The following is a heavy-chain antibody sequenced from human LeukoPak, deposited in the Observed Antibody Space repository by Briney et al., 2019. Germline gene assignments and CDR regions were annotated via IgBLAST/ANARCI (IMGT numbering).Heavy chain of an antibody. J-gene: IGHJ6*03. Sequence: PGGALRLSCAASGITFSSYCLHWVRQAPGKGAGGGSFIRYDGSNKYYADSVKGRFTISRDNAKNSLYLQMNSLRAEDTAVYYCARDSKGYRYGYRGGYYDYYYMDVWGKGTTVTVSS. CDR1: GITFSSYC. CDR2: IRYDGSNK. CDR3: ARDSKGYRYGYRGGYYDYYYMDV. D-gene: IGHD5-18*01. V-gene: IGHV3-30*02.